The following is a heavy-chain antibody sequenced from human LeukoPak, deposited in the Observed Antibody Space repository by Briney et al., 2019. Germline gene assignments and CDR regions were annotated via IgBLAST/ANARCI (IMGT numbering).Heavy chain of an antibody. Sequence: ASVKVSCKASGYTFTSYGFSWVRQAPGQGLEWMGWISAYNGNTNYAQKLQGRVTMTTDTSTSTAYMELRSLRADDTAVYYCARDGSGYSSSWYESWGQETLVTVSS. CDR1: GYTFTSYG. CDR2: ISAYNGNT. CDR3: ARDGSGYSSSWYES. J-gene: IGHJ5*01. V-gene: IGHV1-18*01. D-gene: IGHD6-13*01.